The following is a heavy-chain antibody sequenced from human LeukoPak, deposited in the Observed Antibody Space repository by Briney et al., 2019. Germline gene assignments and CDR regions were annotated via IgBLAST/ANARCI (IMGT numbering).Heavy chain of an antibody. CDR2: IYWNDDK. Sequence: SGPTLVKPTQTLTLTCTFSGFSLSTSGGGVGWIRQPPGKALEWLALIYWNDDKRYSPSLKSRLTITKDTSKNQVVLTMTNMDPVDTATYYCAHRLPGPKAARPQVAFDIWGQGTMVTVSS. V-gene: IGHV2-5*01. CDR1: GFSLSTSGGG. CDR3: AHRLPGPKAARPQVAFDI. J-gene: IGHJ3*02. D-gene: IGHD6-6*01.